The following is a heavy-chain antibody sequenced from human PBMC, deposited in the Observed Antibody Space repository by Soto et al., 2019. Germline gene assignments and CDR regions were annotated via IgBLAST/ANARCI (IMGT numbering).Heavy chain of an antibody. CDR2: SSGSGSII. J-gene: IGHJ6*02. Sequence: QVQLEESGGGLVKPGGSLRLSCAASGFNFRDYYFNWIRRAPGKGLEWVSYSSGSGSIIYYADSVKGRFTISRDNAKNSVYLQMNSLRDEDTAVYYCARDHDSSGKIHYDYGMDVWGQGTTVTVS. CDR1: GFNFRDYY. CDR3: ARDHDSSGKIHYDYGMDV. D-gene: IGHD3-22*01. V-gene: IGHV3-11*01.